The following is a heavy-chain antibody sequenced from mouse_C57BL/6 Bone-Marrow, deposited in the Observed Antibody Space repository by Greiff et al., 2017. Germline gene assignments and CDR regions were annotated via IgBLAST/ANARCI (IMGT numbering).Heavy chain of an antibody. V-gene: IGHV5-16*01. CDR2: INYDGSST. J-gene: IGHJ2*01. CDR3: ARDARRTITTVVAFDY. Sequence: EVKLMESEGGLVQPGSSMKLSCTASGFTFSDYYMAWVRQVPEKGLEWVANINYDGSSTYYLDSLKSRFIISRDNAKNILYLQMSSLKSEDTATYYCARDARRTITTVVAFDYWGQGTTLTVSS. D-gene: IGHD1-1*01. CDR1: GFTFSDYY.